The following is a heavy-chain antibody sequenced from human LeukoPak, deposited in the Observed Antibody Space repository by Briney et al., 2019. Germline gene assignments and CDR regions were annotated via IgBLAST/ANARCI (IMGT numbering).Heavy chain of an antibody. Sequence: ASVKVSCKASGYTFTSCDINWVRQATGQGLEWMGWMNPNSGNTGYGQSFQGRITMTRDISIGTAFMELSNLTSEDTAIYYCTKGSSGRRDNWGQGTLVTVSA. J-gene: IGHJ4*02. D-gene: IGHD6-19*01. V-gene: IGHV1-8*01. CDR1: GYTFTSCD. CDR3: TKGSSGRRDN. CDR2: MNPNSGNT.